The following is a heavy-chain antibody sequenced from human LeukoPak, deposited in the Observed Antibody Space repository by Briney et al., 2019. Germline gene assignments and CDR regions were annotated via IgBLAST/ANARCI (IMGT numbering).Heavy chain of an antibody. CDR2: IYYSGST. CDR1: GGSISSYY. V-gene: IGHV4-59*01. J-gene: IGHJ6*02. CDR3: ASSYYHPYYYGMDV. Sequence: SETLSLTCTVSGGSISSYYWSWIRQPPGKGLEWIGYIYYSGSTNYNPSLKSRVTISVDTSKNQFSLKLSSVTAADTAVYYCASSYYHPYYYGMDVWGQGTTVTVSS. D-gene: IGHD3-3*02.